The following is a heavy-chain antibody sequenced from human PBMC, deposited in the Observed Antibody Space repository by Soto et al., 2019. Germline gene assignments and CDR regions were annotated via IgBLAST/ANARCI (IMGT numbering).Heavy chain of an antibody. CDR1: GFTLSNAW. V-gene: IGHV3-15*01. J-gene: IGHJ3*02. CDR2: IKSKGEAGTT. Sequence: EVQLVESGGGLVKPGGSLKVSCAASGFTLSNAWMTWVRQPLGKGLEWVGRIKSKGEAGTTDYAAAVKGRLTISRDDTKNTLYLQMSSLKTEDTAVYYCTTDYDFWSGHDAFDIWGQGTVVTVSS. CDR3: TTDYDFWSGHDAFDI. D-gene: IGHD3-3*01.